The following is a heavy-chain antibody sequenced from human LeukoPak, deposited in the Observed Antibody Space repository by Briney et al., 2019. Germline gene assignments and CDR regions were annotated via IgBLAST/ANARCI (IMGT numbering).Heavy chain of an antibody. J-gene: IGHJ4*02. CDR2: IYSGGST. CDR3: AAFSA. D-gene: IGHD2/OR15-2a*01. V-gene: IGHV3-53*01. CDR1: GFTLSSNY. Sequence: GGALRLSCADPGFTLSSNYMSWVRQAPGKGLEWVSVIYSGGSTYYAGSVKGRFTISRDNSKNTLYLQMNSLRAEDTAVYYCAAFSAWGQGTLVTVSS.